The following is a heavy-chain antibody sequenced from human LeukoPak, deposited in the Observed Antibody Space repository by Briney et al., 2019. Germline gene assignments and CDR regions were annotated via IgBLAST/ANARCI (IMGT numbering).Heavy chain of an antibody. CDR1: GYTFSSYY. D-gene: IGHD4-23*01. CDR2: INPTGDST. V-gene: IGHV1-46*01. CDR3: AREASGGYFDY. J-gene: IGHJ4*02. Sequence: ASVKLSYMASGYTFSSYYMHWVRQAPGQGLEWVGLINPTGDSTNYAQNFRGRVTMTRDTSTSTVYMDLNSLRSEDTAVYYCAREASGGYFDYWGEVTMVTVSS.